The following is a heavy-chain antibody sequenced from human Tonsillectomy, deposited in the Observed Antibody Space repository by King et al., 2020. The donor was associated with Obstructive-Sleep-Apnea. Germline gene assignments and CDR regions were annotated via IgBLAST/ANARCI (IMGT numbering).Heavy chain of an antibody. CDR2: IYYSGRT. J-gene: IGHJ4*02. CDR1: GYSLRRGYY. V-gene: IGHV4-38-2*02. CDR3: ARDLYYYGSGPDY. D-gene: IGHD3-10*01. Sequence: QLQESGPGLVKPLETLSLTCLVSGYSLRRGYYLGWIRLPPGEGLELFGSIYYSGRTYYNPSLKSRVTIAVDKSKNQFSLKLSSVTAADTAVYYCARDLYYYGSGPDYWGQGTLVTVSS.